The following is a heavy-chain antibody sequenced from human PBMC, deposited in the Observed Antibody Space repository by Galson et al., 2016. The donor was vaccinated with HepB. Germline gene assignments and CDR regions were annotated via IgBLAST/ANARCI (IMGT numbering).Heavy chain of an antibody. CDR3: ARVLPAADSYYYYGMDV. CDR1: GFTFGSYA. J-gene: IGHJ6*04. D-gene: IGHD2-2*01. CDR2: TNSDGSST. V-gene: IGHV3-74*01. Sequence: SLRLSCAASGFTFGSYAMHWVRQAPGKGLVWVSRTNSDGSSTAYADSVKGRFTISRDNAKNTLYLQMNSLRAEDTAVYYCARVLPAADSYYYYGMDVWGKGTTVTVSS.